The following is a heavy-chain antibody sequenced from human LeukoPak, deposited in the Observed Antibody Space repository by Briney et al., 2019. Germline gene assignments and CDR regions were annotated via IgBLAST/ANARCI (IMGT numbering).Heavy chain of an antibody. CDR1: GFTFSSYG. D-gene: IGHD3-3*01. CDR3: AKSSRGILPY. CDR2: ISYDGSNK. J-gene: IGHJ4*02. Sequence: GGFLRLSCAASGFTFSSYGMHWVRQAPGKGLEWVAVISYDGSNKYYADSVKGRFTISRDNSKNTLYLQMNSLRAEDTAVYYCAKSSRGILPYWGQGTLVTVSS. V-gene: IGHV3-30*18.